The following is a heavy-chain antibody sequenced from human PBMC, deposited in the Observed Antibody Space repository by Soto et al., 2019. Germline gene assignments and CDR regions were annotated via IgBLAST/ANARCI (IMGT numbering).Heavy chain of an antibody. CDR3: ARGSGYYYWDDY. CDR1: GYTFTSYA. V-gene: IGHV1-3*05. D-gene: IGHD3-22*01. Sequence: QVQLVQSGAEEKKPGASVKVSCKASGYTFTSYAMHWVRQAPGQRLEWMGWITAGNGNTKYSQKFQGRVTITRDTSASTADRELSSLRSEDTAVYYCARGSGYYYWDDYWGQGALVPVSS. J-gene: IGHJ4*02. CDR2: ITAGNGNT.